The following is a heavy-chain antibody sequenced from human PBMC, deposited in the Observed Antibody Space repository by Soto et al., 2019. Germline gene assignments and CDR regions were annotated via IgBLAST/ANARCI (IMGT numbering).Heavy chain of an antibody. V-gene: IGHV4-59*01. Sequence: QVQLQESGPGLGRPSETLSLTCSVSGASISSDYWSWVGQSPGKGLEWIGYIFHSGRTTYTPSLKSRVTISVDKSKNQFSLNLTSVTASDTAVYFCARVPTQGWFDPWGQGTLVTVSS. CDR3: ARVPTQGWFDP. CDR1: GASISSDY. J-gene: IGHJ5*02. CDR2: IFHSGRT.